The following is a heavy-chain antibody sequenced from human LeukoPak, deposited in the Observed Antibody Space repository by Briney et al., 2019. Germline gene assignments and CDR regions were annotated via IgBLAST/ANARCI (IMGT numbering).Heavy chain of an antibody. CDR2: ISGSGSGT. J-gene: IGHJ4*02. Sequence: PGGSLRLSCAASGFTFSSYGMSWVRQAPGKGLEWVSGISGSGSGTYYADSVKGRFTISRDNSKNTLYLQMNSLRAEDTAVYYCAAMITFGGVIAQFDYWGQGTLVTVSS. V-gene: IGHV3-23*01. CDR1: GFTFSSYG. D-gene: IGHD3-16*02. CDR3: AAMITFGGVIAQFDY.